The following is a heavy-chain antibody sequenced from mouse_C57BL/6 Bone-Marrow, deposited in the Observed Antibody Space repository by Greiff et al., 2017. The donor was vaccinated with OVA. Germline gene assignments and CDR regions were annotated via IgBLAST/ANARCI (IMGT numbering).Heavy chain of an antibody. V-gene: IGHV1-61*01. Sequence: VQLQQPGAELVRPGSSVKLSCKASGYTFTSYWMDWVKQRPGQGLEWIGNIYPSDSETHYNQKFKDKATLTVDKSSSTAYMQLSSLTSEDSAVYYCARWGDYGTGDYWGQGTSVTVSS. J-gene: IGHJ4*01. CDR3: ARWGDYGTGDY. D-gene: IGHD2-4*01. CDR2: IYPSDSET. CDR1: GYTFTSYW.